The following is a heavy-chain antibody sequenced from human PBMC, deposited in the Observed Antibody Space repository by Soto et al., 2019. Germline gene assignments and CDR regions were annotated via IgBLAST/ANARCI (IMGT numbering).Heavy chain of an antibody. V-gene: IGHV1-18*01. CDR2: ISAYNGNT. D-gene: IGHD3-3*02. Sequence: ASVKVSCKASGYTFTSYGISWVRQAPGQGLEWMGWISAYNGNTNYAQKLQGRVTMTTDTSTSTAYMELRSLRSDDTAVYYCARDPLGNRIFGVVIPMDYWGQGTLVTVSS. CDR3: ARDPLGNRIFGVVIPMDY. J-gene: IGHJ4*02. CDR1: GYTFTSYG.